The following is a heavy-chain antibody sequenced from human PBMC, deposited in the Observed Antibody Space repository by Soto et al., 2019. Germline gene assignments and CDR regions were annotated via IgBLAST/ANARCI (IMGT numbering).Heavy chain of an antibody. CDR3: ARAFAGFGAYWYFDL. Sequence: ETLSLTCTVSGGSITDYYWSWIRQPPGKALEWIGYVYHSVSIHYNPSLKTRVTISVDTSENHFSMRLSAVTAADTAVYYCARAFAGFGAYWYFDLWGRGTLVTVSS. J-gene: IGHJ2*01. CDR1: GGSITDYY. V-gene: IGHV4-59*01. CDR2: VYHSVSI. D-gene: IGHD3-16*01.